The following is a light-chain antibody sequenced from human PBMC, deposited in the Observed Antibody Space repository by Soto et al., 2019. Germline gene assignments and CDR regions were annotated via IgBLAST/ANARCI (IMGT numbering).Light chain of an antibody. CDR1: QPISEF. Sequence: DIPMTQSPSPLSASVGDSVTITCRASQPISEFLSWYQQKPGKAPRLLIYSSSRVESGVPSRFGAGGSGTEFTLAINNLQPEDFATYICQQYHSSPFNFGPGTTVVV. CDR2: SSS. V-gene: IGKV1-39*01. J-gene: IGKJ3*01. CDR3: QQYHSSPFN.